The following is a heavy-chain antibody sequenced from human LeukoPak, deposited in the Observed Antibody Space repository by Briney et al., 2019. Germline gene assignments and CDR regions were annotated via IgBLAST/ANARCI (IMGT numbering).Heavy chain of an antibody. J-gene: IGHJ3*01. CDR3: ARCTASCYANAFDV. Sequence: GGSLRLSCAASGFTFSSFEMNWVRQAPGKGLEWVSAINGGGDATEYTDSVKGRFTISRDNSKNTLYLQMNSLRPEDTAVYYCARCTASCYANAFDVWGQGTLLTVSS. D-gene: IGHD2-2*01. CDR1: GFTFSSFE. CDR2: INGGGDAT. V-gene: IGHV3-23*01.